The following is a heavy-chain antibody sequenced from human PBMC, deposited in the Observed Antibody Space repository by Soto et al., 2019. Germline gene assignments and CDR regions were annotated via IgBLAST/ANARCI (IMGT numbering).Heavy chain of an antibody. CDR3: ARGDNWNDGAFDI. CDR1: GYTFTSSG. Sequence: ASVKVSCKASGYTFTSSGISWVRQAPGQGLEWMGWMNPNSGNTGYAQKFQGRVTMTRNTSISTAYMELSSLRSEDTAVYYCARGDNWNDGAFDIWGQGTMVTVSS. D-gene: IGHD1-20*01. V-gene: IGHV1-8*02. CDR2: MNPNSGNT. J-gene: IGHJ3*02.